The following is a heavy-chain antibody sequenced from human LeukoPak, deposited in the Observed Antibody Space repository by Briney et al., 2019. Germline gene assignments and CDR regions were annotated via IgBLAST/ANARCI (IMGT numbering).Heavy chain of an antibody. D-gene: IGHD3-3*01. CDR2: ISWNSGSI. J-gene: IGHJ4*02. CDR1: GFTFDNYA. V-gene: IGHV3-9*03. Sequence: GRSLRLSCAASGFTFDNYAMHWVRQAPGQGLEWVSGISWNSGSIGYADSMKGRFTISRDNAKNSVYLQMNSLRVEDMALYYCTKTTYYDFWSGYFDYWGQGTLITVSS. CDR3: TKTTYYDFWSGYFDY.